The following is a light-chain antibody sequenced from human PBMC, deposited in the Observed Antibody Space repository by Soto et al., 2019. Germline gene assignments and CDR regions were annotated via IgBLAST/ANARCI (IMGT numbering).Light chain of an antibody. J-gene: IGLJ2*01. Sequence: QSALTQPPSASGSPGQSVTISCTGTSIEVGGYNYVSWYQQHPGKAPKLMIYEVSKRPSGVPDRFSGSKSGNTASLTVSGLQAEDEADYYCSSYAGSNNVVFGGGTKLTVL. CDR3: SSYAGSNNVV. CDR1: SIEVGGYNY. CDR2: EVS. V-gene: IGLV2-8*01.